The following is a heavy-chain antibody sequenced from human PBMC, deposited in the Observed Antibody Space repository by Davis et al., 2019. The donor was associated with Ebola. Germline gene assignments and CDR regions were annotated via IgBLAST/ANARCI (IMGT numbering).Heavy chain of an antibody. V-gene: IGHV4-61*01. D-gene: IGHD6-6*01. J-gene: IGHJ3*02. Sequence: MPSETLSLTCTVSGGSISSSSYYWSWIRQPPGKGLEWIGYVYYTGSTNYNPSLKSRVTISVDTSKNQFSLNLSSVTAADTAVYYCARDLVRYSSSFEACDVFDIWGQGTMVTVSS. CDR2: VYYTGST. CDR1: GGSISSSSYY. CDR3: ARDLVRYSSSFEACDVFDI.